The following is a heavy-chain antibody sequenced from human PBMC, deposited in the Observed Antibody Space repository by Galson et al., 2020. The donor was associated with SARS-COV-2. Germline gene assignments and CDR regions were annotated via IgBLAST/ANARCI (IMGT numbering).Heavy chain of an antibody. D-gene: IGHD1-1*01. CDR1: GGSISSGGYS. J-gene: IGHJ4*02. CDR3: ARESDTPTTGFGFDY. CDR2: IYHSGST. V-gene: IGHV4-30-2*01. Sequence: SETLSLTCAVSGGSISSGGYSWSWIRQPPGKGLEWIGYIYHSGSTYYNPSLKSRVTISVDRSKNQFSLKLSAVTAADTAVYYCARESDTPTTGFGFDYWGQGTLVTVSS.